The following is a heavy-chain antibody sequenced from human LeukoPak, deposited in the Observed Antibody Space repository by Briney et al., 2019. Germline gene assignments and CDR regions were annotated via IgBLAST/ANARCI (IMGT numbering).Heavy chain of an antibody. J-gene: IGHJ2*01. D-gene: IGHD4-23*01. V-gene: IGHV4-39*07. CDR2: IYYSGST. Sequence: LSETLSLTCTVSGGSISSSSYYWGWIRQPPGKGLEWIGSIYYSGSTYYNPSLKSRVTISVDTSKNQFSLKLSSVTAADTAVYYCARDPRGPYGGNLREAFDLWGRGTLVTVSS. CDR1: GGSISSSSYY. CDR3: ARDPRGPYGGNLREAFDL.